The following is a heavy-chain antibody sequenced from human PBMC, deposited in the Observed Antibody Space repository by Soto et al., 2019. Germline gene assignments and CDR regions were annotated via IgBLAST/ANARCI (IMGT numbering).Heavy chain of an antibody. Sequence: QVQLVESGGGVVQPGRSLGLSCAASGFTFSSYGMHWVRQAPGKGLEWVAVIWYDGSNKYYADSVKGRFTISRDNSKNTLYLQMNSLRAEDTAVYYCARDFHERWLQSAYYYYYYGMDVWGQGTTVTVSS. CDR2: IWYDGSNK. D-gene: IGHD5-12*01. V-gene: IGHV3-33*01. CDR3: ARDFHERWLQSAYYYYYYGMDV. CDR1: GFTFSSYG. J-gene: IGHJ6*02.